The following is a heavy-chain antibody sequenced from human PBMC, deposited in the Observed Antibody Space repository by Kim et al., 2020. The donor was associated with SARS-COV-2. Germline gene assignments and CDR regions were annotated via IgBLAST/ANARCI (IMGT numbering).Heavy chain of an antibody. CDR1: GFTFSSYS. CDR2: ISSSSSYI. CDR3: ARFNSSGWYSALYYYYGMAV. D-gene: IGHD6-19*01. J-gene: IGHJ6*02. V-gene: IGHV3-21*01. Sequence: GGSLRLSCAASGFTFSSYSMNWVRQAPGKGLEWVSSISSSSSYIYYADSVKGRFTISRDNAKNSLYLQMNSLRAEDTAVYYCARFNSSGWYSALYYYYGMAVWGQGATVTVSS.